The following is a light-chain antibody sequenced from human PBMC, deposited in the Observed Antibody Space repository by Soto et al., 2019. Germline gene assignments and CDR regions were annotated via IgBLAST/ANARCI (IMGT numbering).Light chain of an antibody. CDR2: GVS. CDR3: QQYGSSPRT. Sequence: EIVLTQSPGTLSLSPGERATLSCRASQSVSSNYLAWYQQKPGQAPRLLIYGVSTRATGIPDRFSGSGSGTDFNLIISRLEPEDFAVYYCQQYGSSPRTFGQGTKLEIK. J-gene: IGKJ2*01. V-gene: IGKV3-20*01. CDR1: QSVSSNY.